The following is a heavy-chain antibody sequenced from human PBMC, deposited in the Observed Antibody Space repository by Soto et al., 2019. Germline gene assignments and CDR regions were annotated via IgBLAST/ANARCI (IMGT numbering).Heavy chain of an antibody. V-gene: IGHV1-18*01. J-gene: IGHJ4*02. CDR3: ARDNGYYDF. Sequence: QIQMVQSGAEVKQPGASVKISCKTSGYTFSSYSINWVRQAPGQGLEWMAWISTTSGNTHYAERVQGRVTVNVDKSARTAFMEMWGLTSDDTAVYFCARDNGYYDFWGQGTLVTVSS. CDR1: GYTFSSYS. CDR2: ISTTSGNT. D-gene: IGHD2-8*01.